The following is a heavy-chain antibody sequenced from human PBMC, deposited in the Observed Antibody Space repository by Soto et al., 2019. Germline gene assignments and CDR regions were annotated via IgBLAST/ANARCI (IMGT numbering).Heavy chain of an antibody. J-gene: IGHJ3*02. V-gene: IGHV3-30*18. CDR1: GFTFSSYG. CDR2: ISYDGSNK. Sequence: SLRLSCAASGFTFSSYGMHWVRQAPGKGLEWVAVISYDGSNKYYADSVKGRFTISRDNSKNTLYLQMNSLRAEDTAVYYCAKGGRGSGSYYNVGAFDIWGQGTMVTVSS. D-gene: IGHD3-10*01. CDR3: AKGGRGSGSYYNVGAFDI.